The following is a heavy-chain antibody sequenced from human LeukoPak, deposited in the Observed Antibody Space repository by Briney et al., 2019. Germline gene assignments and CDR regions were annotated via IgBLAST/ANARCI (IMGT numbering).Heavy chain of an antibody. V-gene: IGHV3-49*04. CDR1: GFTVSSSY. CDR2: IRSKAYGGTT. D-gene: IGHD3-10*01. Sequence: GGSLRLSCAASGFTVSSSYMSWVRQAPGKGLEWVGFIRSKAYGGTTEYAASVKGRFTISRDDSKSIAYLQMNSLKTEDTAVYYCTRVVGDVGELYYYYMDVWGKGTTVTVSS. J-gene: IGHJ6*03. CDR3: TRVVGDVGELYYYYMDV.